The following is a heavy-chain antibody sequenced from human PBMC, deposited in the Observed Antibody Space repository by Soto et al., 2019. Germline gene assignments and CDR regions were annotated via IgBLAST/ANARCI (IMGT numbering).Heavy chain of an antibody. CDR3: ARDLQRFGELFLRHEYYYYMDV. V-gene: IGHV1-69*04. J-gene: IGHJ6*03. CDR1: GGTFSSYT. CDR2: IIPILGIA. D-gene: IGHD3-10*01. Sequence: ASVKVSCKASGGTFSSYTISWVRQAPGQGLEWMGRIIPILGIANYAQKFQGRVTITADKSTSTAYMELSSLRSEDTAVYYCARDLQRFGELFLRHEYYYYMDVWGKGTTVTVSS.